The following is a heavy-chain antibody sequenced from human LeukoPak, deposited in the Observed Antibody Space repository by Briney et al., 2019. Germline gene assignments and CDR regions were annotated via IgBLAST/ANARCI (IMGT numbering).Heavy chain of an antibody. CDR3: ATAREEWELLLPDY. J-gene: IGHJ4*02. CDR2: FDPEDGET. D-gene: IGHD1-26*01. V-gene: IGHV1-24*01. Sequence: GASVKVSCKVSGYTLTELSMHWVRQAPGKGLEWMGGFDPEDGETIYAQKFQGRVTMTEDTSTDTAHKELSSLRSEDTAVYYCATAREEWELLLPDYWGQGTLVTVSS. CDR1: GYTLTELS.